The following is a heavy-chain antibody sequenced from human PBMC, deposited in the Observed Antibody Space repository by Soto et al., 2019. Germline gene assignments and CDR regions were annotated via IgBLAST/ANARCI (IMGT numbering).Heavy chain of an antibody. D-gene: IGHD1-26*01. CDR1: GGSISSSSYY. V-gene: IGHV4-39*01. CDR3: ARGWELLSAADY. Sequence: QLQLQESGPGLVKPSETLSLTCTVSGGSISSSSYYWGWIRQPPGKGLEWIGSIYYSGSTYYNPSLKSRVTISVDTSKNQFSLKLRSVTAADTAVYYCARGWELLSAADYWGQGTLVTVSS. CDR2: IYYSGST. J-gene: IGHJ4*02.